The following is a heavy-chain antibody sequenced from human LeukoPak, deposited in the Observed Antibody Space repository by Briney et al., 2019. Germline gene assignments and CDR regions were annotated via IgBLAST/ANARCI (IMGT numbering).Heavy chain of an antibody. J-gene: IGHJ3*02. CDR2: MNPNSGNT. CDR3: ARESPSWDAFDI. CDR1: GYTFTSYD. V-gene: IGHV1-8*03. Sequence: ASVKVSCKASGYTFTSYDINWVRQATGQGLEWMGWMNPNSGNTGYAQKFQGRVTITRNTSISTAYMELSSLRSEDTAVYYCARESPSWDAFDIWGQGTMVTVSS.